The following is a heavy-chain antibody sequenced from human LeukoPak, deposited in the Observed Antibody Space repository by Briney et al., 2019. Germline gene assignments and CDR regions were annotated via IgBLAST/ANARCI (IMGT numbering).Heavy chain of an antibody. CDR1: GFSFDDYG. D-gene: IGHD3-10*01. V-gene: IGHV3-21*01. J-gene: IGHJ6*03. CDR3: AKDTMVRGSYYYMDV. CDR2: ISSSRSYI. Sequence: GGSLRLSCAASGFSFDDYGMSWVRQAPGKGLEWVSSISSSRSYIYYADSVKGRFTISRDNAKNSLYLQMNSLRAEDTAVYYCAKDTMVRGSYYYMDVWGKGTTVTISS.